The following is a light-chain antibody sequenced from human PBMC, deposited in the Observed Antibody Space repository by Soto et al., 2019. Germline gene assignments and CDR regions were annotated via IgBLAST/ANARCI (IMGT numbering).Light chain of an antibody. V-gene: IGKV3-20*01. CDR2: GAS. CDR3: HHSTT. CDR1: QSVDSDY. Sequence: ELVLTQSPDTLSLSPGERATLSCRASQSVDSDYLAWYQHKPGQAPRLLIYGASTRLMGIPDRFGGSGSGTDFTLTISRLAPEDFAVYYCHHSTTFGPGTKVDVK. J-gene: IGKJ3*01.